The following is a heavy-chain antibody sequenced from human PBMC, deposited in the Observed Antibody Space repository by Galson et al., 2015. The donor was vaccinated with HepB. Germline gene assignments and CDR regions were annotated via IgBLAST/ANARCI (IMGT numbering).Heavy chain of an antibody. V-gene: IGHV3-53*01. J-gene: IGHJ6*03. Sequence: SLRLSCAASGFTVSSNYMSWVRQAPGKGLEWVSVIYSGGSTYYADSVKGRFTISRDNSKNTLYLQMNSLRAEDTAVYYCAREAVVPAAGDYYYYYYMDVWGKGTTVTVSS. CDR3: AREAVVPAAGDYYYYYYMDV. CDR1: GFTVSSNY. CDR2: IYSGGST. D-gene: IGHD2-2*01.